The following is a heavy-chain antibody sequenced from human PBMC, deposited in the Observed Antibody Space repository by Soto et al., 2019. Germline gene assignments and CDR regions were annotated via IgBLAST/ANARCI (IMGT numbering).Heavy chain of an antibody. CDR2: IIPIFGTA. D-gene: IGHD2-2*01. J-gene: IGHJ6*02. Sequence: GASVKVSCKASGGTFSSYAISWVRQAPGQGLEWMGGIIPIFGTANYAQKFQGRVTITADESTSTAYMELSGLRSEDTAVYYCARADIVLVPAAIYYGLDVRGQGTTVTVS. CDR3: ARADIVLVPAAIYYGLDV. CDR1: GGTFSSYA. V-gene: IGHV1-69*13.